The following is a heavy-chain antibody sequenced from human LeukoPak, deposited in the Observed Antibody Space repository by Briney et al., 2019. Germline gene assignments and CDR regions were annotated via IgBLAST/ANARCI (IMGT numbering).Heavy chain of an antibody. V-gene: IGHV3-23*01. CDR3: AKVNTSVLLWFGEPFDY. D-gene: IGHD3-10*01. Sequence: GGSLRLSCAASGFTFSGYAMGWVRQAPGKGLEWVSAISGSGGSTYYADSVKGRFTISRDNSKNTLYLQMNSLRAEDTAVYYCAKVNTSVLLWFGEPFDYWGQGTLVTVSS. J-gene: IGHJ4*02. CDR1: GFTFSGYA. CDR2: ISGSGGST.